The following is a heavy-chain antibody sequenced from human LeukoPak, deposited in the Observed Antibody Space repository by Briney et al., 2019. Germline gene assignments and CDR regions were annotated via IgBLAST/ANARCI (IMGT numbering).Heavy chain of an antibody. V-gene: IGHV3-7*01. D-gene: IGHD5-18*01. CDR1: GLTFSRYA. CDR2: INQDGSEK. J-gene: IGHJ4*02. CDR3: AREDFLGRQQGWLAYYFDC. Sequence: PGGSLRLSCAVSGLTFSRYAMSWVRQAPGKGLEWVANINQDGSEKYSVDSVKGRLTISRDNARNSLYLQMDSLRAEDTAVYYCAREDFLGRQQGWLAYYFDCWGQGTLVTVSA.